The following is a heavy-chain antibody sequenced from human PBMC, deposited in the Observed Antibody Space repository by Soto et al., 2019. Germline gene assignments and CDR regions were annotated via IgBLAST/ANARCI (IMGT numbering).Heavy chain of an antibody. Sequence: QEQLVQSGGGVVQPGRSLRLSCAASGFKFNSYGMHWVRQAPGKGLEWVAVISYDGSDTSYGDSVKGRFTISRDNSKNTLHLQMSSLRLDDTAVYYCARDRFGGTEGTKLLDPWCQGSLVTVSS. D-gene: IGHD2-21*01. CDR1: GFKFNSYG. CDR2: ISYDGSDT. J-gene: IGHJ5*02. CDR3: ARDRFGGTEGTKLLDP. V-gene: IGHV3-33*01.